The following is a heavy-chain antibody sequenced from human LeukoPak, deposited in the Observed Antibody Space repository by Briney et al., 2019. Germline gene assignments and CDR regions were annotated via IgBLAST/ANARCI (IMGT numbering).Heavy chain of an antibody. Sequence: SETLSLTCTVSAGSISGFFWSWIRQPPGKGLEWIGYISYSGSTNYNPSLKSRVTISADTSKNQVSLKLSSVTAVDTAVSYCARTYRYGSFPVYHFYMDVWGKGTTVTVSS. CDR2: ISYSGST. CDR3: ARTYRYGSFPVYHFYMDV. CDR1: AGSISGFF. J-gene: IGHJ6*03. D-gene: IGHD5-18*01. V-gene: IGHV4-59*01.